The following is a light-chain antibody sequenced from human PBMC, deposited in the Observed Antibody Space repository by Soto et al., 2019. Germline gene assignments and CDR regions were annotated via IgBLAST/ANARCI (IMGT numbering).Light chain of an antibody. CDR1: QSITTK. V-gene: IGKV3-15*01. Sequence: EIVLTQSPSTVSVSPGERATLSCRASQSITTKLAWYQHKPGQAPMLLIYDTSTRAADIPARFSGSGSGTDFTLTISSLQSEDFAVYYCQQYNHWRSISFGQGTRLEIK. J-gene: IGKJ5*01. CDR2: DTS. CDR3: QQYNHWRSIS.